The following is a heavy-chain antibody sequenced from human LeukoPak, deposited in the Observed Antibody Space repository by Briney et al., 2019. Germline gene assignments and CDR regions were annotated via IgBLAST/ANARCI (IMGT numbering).Heavy chain of an antibody. Sequence: PGGSLRLSCAASGFTFSSYSMNWVRQAPGKGLEWVSSISSSSSYIYYADSVKGRFTISRDNAKNSLYLQMNSLRAEDTAVYYCARGTVLRFLEWLTFAWGQGTLVTVSS. CDR3: ARGTVLRFLEWLTFA. CDR1: GFTFSSYS. V-gene: IGHV3-21*01. D-gene: IGHD3-3*01. J-gene: IGHJ4*02. CDR2: ISSSSSYI.